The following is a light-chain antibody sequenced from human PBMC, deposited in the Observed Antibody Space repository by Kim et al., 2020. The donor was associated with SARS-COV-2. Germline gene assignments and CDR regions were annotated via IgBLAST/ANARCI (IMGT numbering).Light chain of an antibody. Sequence: AVRMTQSPSTLSASTGERVTITCRASQGVNIYLAWYQQKPVKAPRLLIHASSTLHSGVPPRFTGSGAGTDFTLTINSLQSEDFATYYCQQYYTYPLTFGGGTKVDIK. CDR2: ASS. CDR3: QQYYTYPLT. CDR1: QGVNIY. V-gene: IGKV1-8*01. J-gene: IGKJ4*01.